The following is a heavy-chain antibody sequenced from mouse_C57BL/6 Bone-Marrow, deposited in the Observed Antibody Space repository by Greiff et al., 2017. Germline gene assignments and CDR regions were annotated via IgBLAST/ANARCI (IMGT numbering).Heavy chain of an antibody. Sequence: QVQLQQPGAELVKPGASVKLSCKASGSTFTSYWMQWVKQRPGQGLEWIGEIDPSDSYTNYNQKFKGKATLTVDTSSSTAYMQLSSLTSEDSAVYYCAREVATPGAFAYWGQGTLVTVSA. J-gene: IGHJ3*01. CDR1: GSTFTSYW. CDR2: IDPSDSYT. D-gene: IGHD1-1*01. V-gene: IGHV1-50*01. CDR3: AREVATPGAFAY.